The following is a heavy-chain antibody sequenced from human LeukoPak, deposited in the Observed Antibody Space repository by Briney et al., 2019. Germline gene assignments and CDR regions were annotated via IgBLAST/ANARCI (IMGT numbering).Heavy chain of an antibody. CDR3: TRTYYDYVWGSYRMPYYFDY. D-gene: IGHD3-16*02. V-gene: IGHV3-73*01. CDR1: GFTFSGSA. CDR2: IRSKANSYAT. J-gene: IGHJ4*02. Sequence: GGSLRLSCAASGFTFSGSAMHWVRQASGKGLEWVGRIRSKANSYATAYAASVKGRFTISRDDSKNTAYLQLKRLKTEDTAVYYCTRTYYDYVWGSYRMPYYFDYWGQGTLVTVSS.